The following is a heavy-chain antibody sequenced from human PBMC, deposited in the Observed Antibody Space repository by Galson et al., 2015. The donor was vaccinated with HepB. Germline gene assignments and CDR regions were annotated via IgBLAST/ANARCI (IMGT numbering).Heavy chain of an antibody. V-gene: IGHV3-11*03. CDR1: GFTFSDYY. CDR3: ASIAARPRYFDY. Sequence: SLRLSCAASGFTFSDYYMSWIRQAPGKGLEWVSYISSSSSYTNYADSVKGRFTISRDNSKNTLYLQMNSLRSEDTAVYYCASIAARPRYFDYWGQGTLVTVSS. J-gene: IGHJ4*02. CDR2: ISSSSSYT. D-gene: IGHD6-6*01.